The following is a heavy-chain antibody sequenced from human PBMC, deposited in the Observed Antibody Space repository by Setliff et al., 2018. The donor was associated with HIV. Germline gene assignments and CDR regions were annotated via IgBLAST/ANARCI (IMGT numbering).Heavy chain of an antibody. D-gene: IGHD3-16*01. CDR3: ARQDRWLNTFDT. CDR1: GGSISSSSYY. J-gene: IGHJ4*02. V-gene: IGHV4-39*01. Sequence: PSETLSLTCTVSGGSISSSSYYWGWIRQPPGKGLEWIGSIYYSGSTYYNPSLKSRVTISVDTSKTQFSLKLGSVTAADTAVYYCARQDRWLNTFDTWGQGIPVTVSS. CDR2: IYYSGST.